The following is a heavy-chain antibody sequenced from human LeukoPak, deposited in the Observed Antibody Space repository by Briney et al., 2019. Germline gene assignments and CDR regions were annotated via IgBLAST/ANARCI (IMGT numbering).Heavy chain of an antibody. J-gene: IGHJ6*02. CDR3: ARVLESSSSWYPYYYYYGMDV. Sequence: ASVKVSCKASGYTFTSYDINWVRQATGQGLEWMGWMNPNSGSTGYAQKFQGRVTMTRNTSISTAYMELSSLRSEDTAVYYCARVLESSSSWYPYYYYYGMDVWGQGTTVTVSS. V-gene: IGHV1-8*01. D-gene: IGHD6-13*01. CDR2: MNPNSGST. CDR1: GYTFTSYD.